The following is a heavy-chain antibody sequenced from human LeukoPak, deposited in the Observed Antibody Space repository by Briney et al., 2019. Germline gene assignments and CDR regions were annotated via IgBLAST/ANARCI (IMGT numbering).Heavy chain of an antibody. CDR2: IFYSGST. CDR1: GGSISTSNYY. CDR3: AKGGSSV. J-gene: IGHJ4*02. V-gene: IGHV4-39*07. D-gene: IGHD1-26*01. Sequence: SETLSLTCTVSGGSISTSNYYWGWIRQPPGKGLEWIGNIFYSGSTYYGPSLKSRVTISLDTSKNQFSLKLSSVTAADTAVYYCAKGGSSVWGQGTLVTVSS.